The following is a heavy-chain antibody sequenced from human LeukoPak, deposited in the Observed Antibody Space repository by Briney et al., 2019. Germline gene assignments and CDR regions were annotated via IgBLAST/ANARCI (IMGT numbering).Heavy chain of an antibody. CDR3: ARDLDGDYGWHFDL. Sequence: PGGSLRLSCAASGFTFSSFSMNWVRQAPGKGLEWVSSISSSSNYIYYADSVRGRFTISRDNAKNSLSLQMNSLRVEDTAVYYCARDLDGDYGWHFDLWGQGTLVTVSS. CDR1: GFTFSSFS. D-gene: IGHD4-17*01. V-gene: IGHV3-21*01. CDR2: ISSSSNYI. J-gene: IGHJ2*01.